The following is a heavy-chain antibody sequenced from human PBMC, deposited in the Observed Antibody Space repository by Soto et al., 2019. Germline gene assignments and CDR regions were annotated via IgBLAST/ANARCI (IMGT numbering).Heavy chain of an antibody. CDR3: SRGGHCTDGVCSALDY. D-gene: IGHD2-8*01. J-gene: IGHJ4*02. CDR2: IYYGGSA. Sequence: QVQLQQSGPGLVKPSETLSLTCTVSGGSISTYYWSWIRQPPGKGLEWIGYIYYGGSANYNPSLESRVTISLDRSKKQFSLRLNSVTAADTAVYYCSRGGHCTDGVCSALDYWGQGTLVTGSS. V-gene: IGHV4-59*08. CDR1: GGSISTYY.